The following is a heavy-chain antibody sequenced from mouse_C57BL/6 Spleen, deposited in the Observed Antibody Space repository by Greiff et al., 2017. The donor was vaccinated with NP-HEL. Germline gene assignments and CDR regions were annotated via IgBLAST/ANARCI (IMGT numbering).Heavy chain of an antibody. V-gene: IGHV5-17*01. CDR3: ARGGYGPYYFDY. Sequence: EVKVEESGGGLVKPGGSLKLSCAASGFTFSDYGMHWVRQAPEKGLEWVAYISSGSSTIYYADTVKGRFTISRDNAKNTLFLQMTSLRSEDTAMYYCARGGYGPYYFDYWGQGTTLTVSS. D-gene: IGHD2-2*01. CDR1: GFTFSDYG. J-gene: IGHJ2*01. CDR2: ISSGSSTI.